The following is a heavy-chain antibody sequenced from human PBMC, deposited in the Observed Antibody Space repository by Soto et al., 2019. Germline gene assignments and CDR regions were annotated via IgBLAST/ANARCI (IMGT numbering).Heavy chain of an antibody. CDR1: GFTFTSSA. V-gene: IGHV1-58*01. J-gene: IGHJ4*02. D-gene: IGHD4-17*01. CDR3: AVDKRGMTTVTPSFDY. CDR2: IVVGSGNT. Sequence: ASVKVSCKASGFTFTSSAVQWVRQARGQRLEWIGWIVVGSGNTNYAQKFQERVTITRDMSTSTAYMELSSLRSEDTAVYYCAVDKRGMTTVTPSFDYWGQGTLVTVSS.